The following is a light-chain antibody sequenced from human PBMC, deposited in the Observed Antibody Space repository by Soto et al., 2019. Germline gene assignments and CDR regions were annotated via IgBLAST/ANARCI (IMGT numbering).Light chain of an antibody. CDR3: QQYNSYSST. Sequence: DIHMTQSPSTLSASVGDRVTITCRASQSISSWLAWYKQKPGKAPKLLIYDASILESGVPSRFSGVGSGTAFTLTISSLQPDDFPTYYCQQYNSYSSTFGQGTKVEIK. CDR2: DAS. J-gene: IGKJ1*01. V-gene: IGKV1-5*01. CDR1: QSISSW.